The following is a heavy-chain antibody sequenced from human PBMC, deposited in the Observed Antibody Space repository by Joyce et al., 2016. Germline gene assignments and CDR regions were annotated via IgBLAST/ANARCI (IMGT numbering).Heavy chain of an antibody. CDR3: AREAAGASFDL. Sequence: QVQLVQSGAVVRKPGASVKISCKTSGYTFTNYAISWVRQAPGQRLEWMGWINAANDNTKYSQQFQSRFSITRDTSAPTVYMELSSLRSEDTAIYYCAREAAGASFDLWGQGTLVTVSS. D-gene: IGHD6-13*01. J-gene: IGHJ4*02. CDR2: INAANDNT. V-gene: IGHV1-3*01. CDR1: GYTFTNYA.